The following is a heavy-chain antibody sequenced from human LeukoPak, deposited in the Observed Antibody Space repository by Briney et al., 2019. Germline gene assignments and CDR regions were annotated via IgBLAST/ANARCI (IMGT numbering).Heavy chain of an antibody. V-gene: IGHV3-30*02. Sequence: GGSLRLSCAASGFTFSSYGMHWVRQAPGKGLEWVAFIRYHGSDKYYADSVKGRFTISRDNSKNTLYLQMDSLRAEDTAVYYCANAPYGDWSFDFWGQGTLVTASS. CDR3: ANAPYGDWSFDF. CDR1: GFTFSSYG. CDR2: IRYHGSDK. J-gene: IGHJ4*02. D-gene: IGHD4-17*01.